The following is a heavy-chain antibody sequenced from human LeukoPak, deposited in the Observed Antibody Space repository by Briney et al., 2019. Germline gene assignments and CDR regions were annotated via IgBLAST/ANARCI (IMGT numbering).Heavy chain of an antibody. Sequence: GGSLRLSCAASGFTFSSYEMNWVRQAPGKGLEWVSYISSSGGTIYYVDSVKGRFTISRDNAKNTLYLQMNSLRAEDTAVYYCASSRDGYPDWGQGTLVTVSS. CDR1: GFTFSSYE. CDR3: ASSRDGYPD. D-gene: IGHD5-24*01. J-gene: IGHJ4*02. CDR2: ISSSGGTI. V-gene: IGHV3-48*03.